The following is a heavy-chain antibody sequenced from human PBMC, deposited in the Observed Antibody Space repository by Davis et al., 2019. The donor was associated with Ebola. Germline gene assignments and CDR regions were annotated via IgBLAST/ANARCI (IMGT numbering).Heavy chain of an antibody. V-gene: IGHV3-23*01. CDR1: GFTFSSYA. CDR3: AKPIPDFWSGYYTYYMDV. D-gene: IGHD3-3*01. J-gene: IGHJ6*03. Sequence: PGGSLRLSCAASGFTFSSYAMTWVRQAPGKGLEWVSTISGSGGSTYYTDSVKGRFTISRDNSKNTLYLQMNSLRGEDTAVYYCAKPIPDFWSGYYTYYMDVWGKGTTVTVS. CDR2: ISGSGGST.